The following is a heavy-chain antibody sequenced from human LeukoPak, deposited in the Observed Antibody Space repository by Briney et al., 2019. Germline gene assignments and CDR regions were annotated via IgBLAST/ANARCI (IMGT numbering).Heavy chain of an antibody. Sequence: ASVKVSCKASGYTFTSYDINWVRQATGQGLEWMGWMDPNSGNTGYAQKFQGRVTITRNTSISTAYMELSSLRSEDTAVYYCARGRGDYRLTPHEYWGQGTLVTVSS. CDR3: ARGRGDYRLTPHEY. CDR1: GYTFTSYD. D-gene: IGHD4-17*01. J-gene: IGHJ4*02. CDR2: MDPNSGNT. V-gene: IGHV1-8*03.